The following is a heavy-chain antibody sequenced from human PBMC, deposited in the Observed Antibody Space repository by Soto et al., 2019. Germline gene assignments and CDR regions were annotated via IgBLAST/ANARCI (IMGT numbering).Heavy chain of an antibody. CDR3: ARVRCVTTSCFKDFFDY. Sequence: SETLSLTCAVSGASISSSAWLSWIRQPPGKGPEWIGEIYHSGSTNYNPSLKSRVTMSVDKSKNQFSLELSSVTAADTAIYYCARVRCVTTSCFKDFFDYWGPGTLVTVSS. V-gene: IGHV4-4*02. D-gene: IGHD2-2*01. CDR2: IYHSGST. CDR1: GASISSSAW. J-gene: IGHJ4*02.